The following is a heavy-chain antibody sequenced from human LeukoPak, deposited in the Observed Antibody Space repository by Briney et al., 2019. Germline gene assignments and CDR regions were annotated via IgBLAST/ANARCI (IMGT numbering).Heavy chain of an antibody. V-gene: IGHV3-30*18. CDR1: GFTFSTYA. J-gene: IGHJ6*02. Sequence: PGGSLRLSCAASGFTFSTYAIHWVRQAPGKGPEWLAVISYDGSTKYYADSVKGRFTISRDNSKNTMYLQMDSLRPEDTAAFYCAKAYCTGGSCYGRYYYGMDVWGQGTTVTVSS. CDR3: AKAYCTGGSCYGRYYYGMDV. CDR2: ISYDGSTK. D-gene: IGHD2-15*01.